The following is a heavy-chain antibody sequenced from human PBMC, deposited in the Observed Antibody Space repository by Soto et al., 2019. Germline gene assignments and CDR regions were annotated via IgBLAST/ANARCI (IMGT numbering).Heavy chain of an antibody. V-gene: IGHV4-31*03. CDR2: IYYSGST. D-gene: IGHD2-2*01. CDR3: ARVTACSSTSCYFDP. CDR1: GGSIGSGGYY. J-gene: IGHJ5*02. Sequence: PSETLSLTCTVSGGSIGSGGYYWSWIRQHPGKGLEWIGYIYYSGSTYYNPSLKSRVTISVDTSKNQFSLKLSSVTAADTAVYYCARVTACSSTSCYFDPWGQGTLVTVSS.